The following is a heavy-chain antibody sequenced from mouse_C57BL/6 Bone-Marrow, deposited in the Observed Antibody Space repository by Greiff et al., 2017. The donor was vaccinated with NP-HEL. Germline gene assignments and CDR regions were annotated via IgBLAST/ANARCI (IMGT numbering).Heavy chain of an antibody. Sequence: VQLQQPGAELVKPGASVKLSCKASGYTFTSYWMHWVKQRPGHGLEWIGEILPGSGSTNYNVKFKGKATFTADTSSNTAYMQLSSLTTEDSAIYYCARGDYYDYDRFAYWGQGTLVTVSA. V-gene: IGHV1-9*01. CDR2: ILPGSGST. CDR3: ARGDYYDYDRFAY. J-gene: IGHJ3*01. D-gene: IGHD2-4*01. CDR1: GYTFTSYW.